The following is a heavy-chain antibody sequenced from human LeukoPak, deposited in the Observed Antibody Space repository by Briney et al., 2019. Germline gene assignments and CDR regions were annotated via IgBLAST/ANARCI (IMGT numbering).Heavy chain of an antibody. CDR2: ISSSGSTI. V-gene: IGHV3-11*04. CDR3: ARESTIVRRADIHLDAFDI. J-gene: IGHJ3*02. CDR1: GFTFSDYY. D-gene: IGHD3-10*01. Sequence: GGSLRLSCVASGFTFSDYYMSWIRQAPGKGLGWVSYISSSGSTIYYADSVKCRFTSSRDNAKNSLYLQMNSLRAEDTAVYYCARESTIVRRADIHLDAFDIWGQGTMVTVSS.